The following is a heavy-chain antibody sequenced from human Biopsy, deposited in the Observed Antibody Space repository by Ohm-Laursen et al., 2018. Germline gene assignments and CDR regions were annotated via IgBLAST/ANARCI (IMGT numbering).Heavy chain of an antibody. J-gene: IGHJ6*02. D-gene: IGHD3-22*01. Sequence: TLSLTWTVYGGSFSGYYWSWIRQPPGKGLEWIGEINHSGRTNYNPSLKSRVTISVDTSKNQFSLKVRSVTAADTAVYYCVRGVDYYDPYHYYALDVWGQGTTVTVSS. V-gene: IGHV4-34*01. CDR1: GGSFSGYY. CDR2: INHSGRT. CDR3: VRGVDYYDPYHYYALDV.